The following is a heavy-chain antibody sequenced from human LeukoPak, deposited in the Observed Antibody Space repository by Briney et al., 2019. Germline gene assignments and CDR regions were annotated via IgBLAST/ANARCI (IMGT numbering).Heavy chain of an antibody. CDR2: ISWNSGSI. CDR3: AKDTSGSHYYGMDV. J-gene: IGHJ6*02. V-gene: IGHV3-9*01. CDR1: GFTFDDYA. Sequence: GGSLRLSCAASGFTFDDYAMHWVRQAPGKGLEWVSGISWNSGSIGYADSVKGRFTISRDNAKNSLYLQMNSLRAEDTALYYCAKDTSGSHYYGMDVWGQGTTVTVSS. D-gene: IGHD6-19*01.